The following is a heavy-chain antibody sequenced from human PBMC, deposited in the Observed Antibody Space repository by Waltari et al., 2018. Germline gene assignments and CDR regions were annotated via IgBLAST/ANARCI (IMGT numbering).Heavy chain of an antibody. CDR2: INPSGGST. J-gene: IGHJ6*02. CDR3: ARGRGSYYYYYGMDV. Sequence: QVQLVQSGAEVKKPGASVKVSCKASGYTFTSYYMHWVRQAPGQGLEWMGIINPSGGSTSYAQKFQGRVTMTRDTSTSTVYMELSSLRSEDTAVYYCARGRGSYYYYYGMDVWGQGTTVTVSS. V-gene: IGHV1-46*01. CDR1: GYTFTSYY.